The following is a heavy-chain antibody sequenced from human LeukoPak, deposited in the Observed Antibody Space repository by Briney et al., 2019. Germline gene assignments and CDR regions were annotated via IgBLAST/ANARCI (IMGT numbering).Heavy chain of an antibody. J-gene: IGHJ2*01. V-gene: IGHV3-30*13. CDR1: GFTFSHFG. D-gene: IGHD4-17*01. Sequence: GGSLRLSCAASGFTFSHFGMHWVRQAPGKGLEWVTAISYDGNDKYYADSVKGRFSISRDNSRNRMYLQMSSLRPEDTAGYYCARPNDYGDYRYFDLWGRGTLVTVFS. CDR2: ISYDGNDK. CDR3: ARPNDYGDYRYFDL.